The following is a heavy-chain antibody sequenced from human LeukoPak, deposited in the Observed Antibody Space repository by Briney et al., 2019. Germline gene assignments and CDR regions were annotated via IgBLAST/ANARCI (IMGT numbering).Heavy chain of an antibody. CDR3: ARGLRWFDP. CDR1: GGSISGYY. CDR2: INHSGST. Sequence: PSETLSLTCTVSGGSISGYYWSWIRQPPGKGLEWIGEINHSGSTNYNPSLKSRVTISVDTSKNQFSLKLSSVTAADTAVYYCARGLRWFDPWGQGTLVTVSS. J-gene: IGHJ5*02. V-gene: IGHV4-34*01.